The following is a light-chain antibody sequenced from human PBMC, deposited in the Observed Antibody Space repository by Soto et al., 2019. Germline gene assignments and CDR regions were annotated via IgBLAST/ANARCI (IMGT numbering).Light chain of an antibody. CDR3: QQLNSYPPT. CDR2: AAS. V-gene: IGKV1-9*01. Sequence: DIQLTQSASFLSASVGDRFTMTFRASQGISSYLAWYQQKPGKAPKLLIYAASTLQSGVPSRFSGSGSGTEFTLTISSLQPEDFATYYCQQLNSYPPTFGQGTRLE. J-gene: IGKJ5*01. CDR1: QGISSY.